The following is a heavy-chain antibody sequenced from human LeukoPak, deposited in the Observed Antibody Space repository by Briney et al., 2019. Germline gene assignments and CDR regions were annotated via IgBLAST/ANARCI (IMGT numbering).Heavy chain of an antibody. CDR3: ASRIGSRLDY. V-gene: IGHV4-59*01. CDR1: GGSISSYY. D-gene: IGHD3-16*01. J-gene: IGHJ4*02. CDR2: IYYTGSS. Sequence: SETLSLTCTASGGSISSYYWSWIRQPPGKGLEWIGYIYYTGSSNYNPSLKSRVTISVDTSKNQFSLRLSSVTAADTAVYYCASRIGSRLDYWGQGTLVTVSS.